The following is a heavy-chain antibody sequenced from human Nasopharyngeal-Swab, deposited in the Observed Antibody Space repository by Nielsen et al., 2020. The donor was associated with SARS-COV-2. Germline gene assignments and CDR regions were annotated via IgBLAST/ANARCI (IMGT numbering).Heavy chain of an antibody. CDR1: GASFSGYY. CDR2: INHSGST. Sequence: SDTLSLTCAALGASFSGYYWSWIHQPPGKGLEWIGEINHSGSTDYNPSLKSRVTISVDTSKNQFSLKLSSVTAADTAVYYCARDVSYGSGSYYILPATGYGMDVWGQGATVTVSS. V-gene: IGHV4-34*01. CDR3: ARDVSYGSGSYYILPATGYGMDV. D-gene: IGHD3-10*01. J-gene: IGHJ6*02.